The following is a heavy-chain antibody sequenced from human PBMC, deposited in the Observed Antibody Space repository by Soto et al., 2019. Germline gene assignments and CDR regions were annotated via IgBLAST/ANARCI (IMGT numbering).Heavy chain of an antibody. D-gene: IGHD1-20*01. J-gene: IGHJ6*02. Sequence: GGSLRLSCAASGFTFSNNAMSWVRQAPGKGLEWVSSISGSGVGTYYADSVKGRFTISRDNSKNTLFLQMNSLRAEDSAVYYCAKDITGTTGGMDVWGQGNTVTVSS. CDR2: ISGSGVGT. CDR3: AKDITGTTGGMDV. V-gene: IGHV3-23*01. CDR1: GFTFSNNA.